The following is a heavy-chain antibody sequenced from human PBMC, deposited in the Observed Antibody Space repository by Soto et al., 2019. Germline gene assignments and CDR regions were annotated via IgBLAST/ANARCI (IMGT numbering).Heavy chain of an antibody. Sequence: PGGSLRLSCAASGFTFSSYAMSWVRQAPGKGLEWVSAISGSGGSTYYADSVKGRFTISRDNSKNTLYLQMNSLRAEDTAVYYCAKSLSNPHIHYYYYYGMDVWGQGTTVTVSS. CDR3: AKSLSNPHIHYYYYYGMDV. J-gene: IGHJ6*02. CDR2: ISGSGGST. D-gene: IGHD4-4*01. V-gene: IGHV3-23*01. CDR1: GFTFSSYA.